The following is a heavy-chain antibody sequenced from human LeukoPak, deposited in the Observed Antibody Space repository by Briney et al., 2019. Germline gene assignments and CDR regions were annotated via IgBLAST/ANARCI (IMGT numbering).Heavy chain of an antibody. Sequence: GGSLRLSCAASGFTFSSYSMNWVRQAPGKGLEWVSSISSSSSYIYYADSVKGRFTISRDNAKNSLYLQMNSLRAEDTAVYYCARDLGSNFYYALDYWGQGTLVTVSS. CDR3: ARDLGSNFYYALDY. D-gene: IGHD3-22*01. CDR2: ISSSSSYI. CDR1: GFTFSSYS. V-gene: IGHV3-21*01. J-gene: IGHJ4*02.